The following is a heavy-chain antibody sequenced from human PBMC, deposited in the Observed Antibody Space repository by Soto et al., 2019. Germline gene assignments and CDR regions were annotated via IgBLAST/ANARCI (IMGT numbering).Heavy chain of an antibody. Sequence: PGGSLRLSCTASGFTFGDYAMSWFRQAPGKGLEWVGFIRSKAYGGTTENAASVRGRFTISRDDSKSIAYLQMNSLKTEDTAVYYCSRDNGAIVGPCYYYYGMDVWGQGTTVTVSS. J-gene: IGHJ6*02. D-gene: IGHD2-15*01. V-gene: IGHV3-49*03. CDR1: GFTFGDYA. CDR2: IRSKAYGGTT. CDR3: SRDNGAIVGPCYYYYGMDV.